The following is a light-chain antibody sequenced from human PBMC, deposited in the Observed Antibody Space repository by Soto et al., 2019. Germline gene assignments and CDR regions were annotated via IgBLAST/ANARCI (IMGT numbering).Light chain of an antibody. V-gene: IGLV2-8*01. CDR1: SSDVGGYHY. Sequence: QSVLTQPPSASESPGQSVTISCTGTSSDVGGYHYVSWYQHHPGRAPKLLIYEVDKRPPGVPGRFSGSKSGNTASLTVSGLRADDEADYYCLSYGGSNNYVFGTGTKVTVL. J-gene: IGLJ1*01. CDR2: EVD. CDR3: LSYGGSNNYV.